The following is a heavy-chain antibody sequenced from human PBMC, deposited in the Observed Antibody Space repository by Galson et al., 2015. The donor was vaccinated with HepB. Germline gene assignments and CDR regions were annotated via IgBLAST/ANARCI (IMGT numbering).Heavy chain of an antibody. D-gene: IGHD1-7*01. V-gene: IGHV3-7*01. CDR3: AREDNWNYGAFDI. CDR2: IKQDGSEN. Sequence: SLRLSCAASGFTFSSYWMSWVRQAPGKGLEWVANIKQDGSENYYVDSVKGRFTISRDNAKNSLYLQMNSLRAEDTAVYYCAREDNWNYGAFDIWGQGTLVTVSS. J-gene: IGHJ1*01. CDR1: GFTFSSYW.